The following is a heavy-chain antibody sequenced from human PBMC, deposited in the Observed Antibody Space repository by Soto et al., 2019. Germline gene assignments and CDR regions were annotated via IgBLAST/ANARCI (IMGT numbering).Heavy chain of an antibody. J-gene: IGHJ6*01. CDR2: ISSSSSYI. D-gene: IGHD2-15*01. V-gene: IGHV3-21*01. CDR3: AVTRADCSGGSCYSRYYYGMDV. CDR1: GFTFSSYS. Sequence: EVPLVESGGGLVKPGGSLRLSCAASGFTFSSYSMNWVRQAPGKGLEWVSSISSSSSYIYDADSVKGRFTISRDNAKNSLYLQMNSRRAEDTAVYYCAVTRADCSGGSCYSRYYYGMDVW.